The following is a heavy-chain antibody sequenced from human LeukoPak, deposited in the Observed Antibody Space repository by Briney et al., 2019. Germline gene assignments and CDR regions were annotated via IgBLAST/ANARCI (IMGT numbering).Heavy chain of an antibody. CDR3: ARDGGRGCSSTSCYTNAYYYYGMDV. V-gene: IGHV3-11*01. D-gene: IGHD2-2*02. J-gene: IGHJ6*02. CDR1: GFTFSDCY. Sequence: GGSLRLSCAASGFTFSDCYMSWIRQTPGKGLEWVSYISSSGSTIYYADSVKGRFTISRDNAKNSLYLQMNSLRAEDTAVYYCARDGGRGCSSTSCYTNAYYYYGMDVWGQGTTVTVSS. CDR2: ISSSGSTI.